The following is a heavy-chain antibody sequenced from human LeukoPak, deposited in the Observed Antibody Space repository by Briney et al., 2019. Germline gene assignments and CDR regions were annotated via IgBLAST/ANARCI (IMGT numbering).Heavy chain of an antibody. J-gene: IGHJ4*02. CDR2: INSDGSST. CDR3: ARDWANYPGGY. CDR1: GFTFSSYW. Sequence: GGSLRLSCAASGFTFSSYWMHWVRHAPGKGLVWVSRINSDGSSTSYADSVKGRFTISRDNAKNTLYLQMNSLRAEDTAVYYCARDWANYPGGYWGQGTLVTVSS. V-gene: IGHV3-74*01. D-gene: IGHD1-7*01.